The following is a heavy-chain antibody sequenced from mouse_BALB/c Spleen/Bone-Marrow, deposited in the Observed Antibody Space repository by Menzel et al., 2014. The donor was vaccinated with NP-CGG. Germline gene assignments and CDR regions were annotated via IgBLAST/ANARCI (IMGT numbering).Heavy chain of an antibody. CDR3: TRLYYGSYFDY. CDR1: VYTFTSYY. V-gene: IGHV1S81*02. Sequence: QVQLQQSGAELVKPGASVKLSRKASVYTFTSYYMHWVRQRPGQGLEWIGEINPSNGGTNFNEKLKSKATLTVDKYSSTAYMQLSSLTSEDAAVYYCTRLYYGSYFDYWGQGPTLTVSS. CDR2: INPSNGGT. J-gene: IGHJ2*01. D-gene: IGHD2-1*01.